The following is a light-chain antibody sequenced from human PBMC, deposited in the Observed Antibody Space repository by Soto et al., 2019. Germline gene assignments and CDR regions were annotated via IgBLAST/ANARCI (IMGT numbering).Light chain of an antibody. CDR2: NDN. CDR3: QVWDTSAAL. J-gene: IGLJ2*01. V-gene: IGLV3-9*01. Sequence: SNELTQPLSESVALGQTARISCGGNNIGSKNVHWYQQKPGQAPVLVIYNDNSRPSGIPERFSGSNSGSSATLTISRAQAGDEADYYCQVWDTSAALIGGGTKLTVL. CDR1: NIGSKN.